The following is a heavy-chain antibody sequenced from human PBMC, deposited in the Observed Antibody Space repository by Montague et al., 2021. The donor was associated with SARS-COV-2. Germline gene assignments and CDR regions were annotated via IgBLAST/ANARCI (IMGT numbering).Heavy chain of an antibody. Sequence: SLRLSCAASGFTFSSSAMNWVRQAPGKGLEWVSGISGSGGGTHXXXSXXXRFXISRDNSKNTLYLQLNSLRAEDTAVYYCAKDLEFGRVVVITYYFDYWGQGTLVTVSS. CDR3: AKDLEFGRVVVITYYFDY. CDR1: GFTFSSSA. CDR2: ISGSGGGT. V-gene: IGHV3-23*01. D-gene: IGHD3-22*01. J-gene: IGHJ4*02.